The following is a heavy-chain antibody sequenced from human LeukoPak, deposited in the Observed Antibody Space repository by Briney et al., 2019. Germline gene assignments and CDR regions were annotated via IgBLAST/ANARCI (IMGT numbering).Heavy chain of an antibody. CDR1: GYTFSNYN. CDR2: INPTGGST. V-gene: IGHV1-46*01. CDR3: ARRTITMVRGVSFDY. Sequence: GASVKVSCKASGYTFSNYNVHWVRQAPGQGLEWMGIINPTGGSTNYAQKFQGRVTITRNTSISTAYMELSSLRSEDTAVYYCARRTITMVRGVSFDYWGQGTLVTVSS. J-gene: IGHJ4*02. D-gene: IGHD3-10*01.